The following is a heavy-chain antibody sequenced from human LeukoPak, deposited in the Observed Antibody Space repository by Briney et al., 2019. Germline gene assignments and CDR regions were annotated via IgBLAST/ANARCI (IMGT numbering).Heavy chain of an antibody. J-gene: IGHJ4*02. V-gene: IGHV3-30*04. Sequence: QPGGSLRLSCAASGFTFSSYAMHWVRQAPGKGLEWVAVISYDGSNKYYADSVKGRFTISRDNSKNTLYLQMNSLRAEDTAVYYCAREAWGGVISNYWGQGTLVTVSS. CDR2: ISYDGSNK. CDR3: AREAWGGVISNY. CDR1: GFTFSSYA. D-gene: IGHD2/OR15-2a*01.